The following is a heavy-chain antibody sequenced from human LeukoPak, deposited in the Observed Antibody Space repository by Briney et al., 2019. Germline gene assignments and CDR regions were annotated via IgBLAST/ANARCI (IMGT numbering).Heavy chain of an antibody. D-gene: IGHD1-26*01. CDR2: IGSSGSTI. V-gene: IGHV3-11*01. Sequence: GGSLRLSCAASGFTFSDYYMSWIRQAPGKGLEWVSYIGSSGSTIYYADSVKGQFTISRDNAKNSLYLQMNSLRAEDTAVYYCARDRYVGATTAGDSDSRGQGTLVTVSS. J-gene: IGHJ4*02. CDR1: GFTFSDYY. CDR3: ARDRYVGATTAGDSDS.